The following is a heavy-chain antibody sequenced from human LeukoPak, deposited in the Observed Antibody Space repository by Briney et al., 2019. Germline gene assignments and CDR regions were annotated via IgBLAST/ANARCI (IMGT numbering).Heavy chain of an antibody. CDR3: ARAGDYGDYLDDY. V-gene: IGHV1-69*04. J-gene: IGHJ4*02. D-gene: IGHD4-17*01. Sequence: SVKVSCKASGGTFSSYAISWVRQAPGQGLEWMGRIIPILGIANYAQKFQGRVTITADKSTSTAYMELSGLRSEDTAVYYCARAGDYGDYLDDYWGQGTLVTVSS. CDR1: GGTFSSYA. CDR2: IIPILGIA.